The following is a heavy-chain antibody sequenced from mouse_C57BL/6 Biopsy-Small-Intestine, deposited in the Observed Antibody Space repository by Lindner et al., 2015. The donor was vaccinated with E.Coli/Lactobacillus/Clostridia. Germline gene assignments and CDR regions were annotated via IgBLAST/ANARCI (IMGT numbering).Heavy chain of an antibody. CDR2: IDPYNGAT. D-gene: IGHD1-1*01. J-gene: IGHJ4*01. CDR3: ARSGYYAGSSYYALDY. Sequence: VQLQESGPELVKPGASVKMSCKASGYSFTGYNMHWVKQSHGKSLEWIGYIDPYNGATSYNQRFKGKATLTVDKSSSTPYMQLNSLTSEDSAVYYCARSGYYAGSSYYALDYWGQGTSVTVSS. V-gene: IGHV1S135*01. CDR1: GYSFTGYN.